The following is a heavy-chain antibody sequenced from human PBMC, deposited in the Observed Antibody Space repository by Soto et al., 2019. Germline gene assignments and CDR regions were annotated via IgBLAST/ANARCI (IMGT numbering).Heavy chain of an antibody. CDR1: GFTFSDYG. Sequence: GGSLRLSCAASGFTFSDYGMSWVRQAPGKGLEWVSAISGSGSTFYADSVKGRFTISRDNSKNTLYLQMNSLRAEDTAVYYCAKVPAARWYYYYGMDVWGQGTTVTVSS. CDR3: AKVPAARWYYYYGMDV. CDR2: ISGSGST. J-gene: IGHJ6*02. D-gene: IGHD2-15*01. V-gene: IGHV3-23*01.